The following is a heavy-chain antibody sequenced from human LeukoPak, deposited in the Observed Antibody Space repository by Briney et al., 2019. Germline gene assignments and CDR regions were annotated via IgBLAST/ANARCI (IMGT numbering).Heavy chain of an antibody. CDR1: GFTFSSYA. D-gene: IGHD3-10*01. CDR3: AKAQEAYYYGSGSYYLDY. V-gene: IGHV3-23*01. CDR2: ISGSGGST. Sequence: GRSLRLSCAASGFTFSSYAMHWVRQAPGKGLEWVSAISGSGGSTYYADSVKGRFTISRDNSKNTLYLQMNSLRAEDTAVYYCAKAQEAYYYGSGSYYLDYWGQGTLVTVSS. J-gene: IGHJ4*02.